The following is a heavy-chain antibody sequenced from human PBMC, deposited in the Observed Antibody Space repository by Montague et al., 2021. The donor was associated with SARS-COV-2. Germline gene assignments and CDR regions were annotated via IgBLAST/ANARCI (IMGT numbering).Heavy chain of an antibody. CDR2: IYHSAST. CDR3: ARGYRRITIFGVVIYDAFDI. CDR1: GGSISSSNW. V-gene: IGHV4-4*02. D-gene: IGHD3-3*01. J-gene: IGHJ3*02. Sequence: SETLSLTCAVSGGSISSSNWWSWLRQPPGKGLGWSGEIYHSASTNYNPSIKSLVTIAEDKSKNQFSMKLSSVTAAATAVYYWARGYRRITIFGVVIYDAFDIWGQGTMVTVSS.